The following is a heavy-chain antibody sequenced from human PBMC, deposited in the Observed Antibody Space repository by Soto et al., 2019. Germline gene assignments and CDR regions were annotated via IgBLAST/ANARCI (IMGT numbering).Heavy chain of an antibody. Sequence: SETLSLTCTVSGGSISSYYWSWIRQPPGKGLEWIGYIYYSGSTNYNPSLKSRVTISVDTSKNQFSLKAEDTALYYCTTEPISGSPNGPYWGQGTLVTVSS. CDR1: GGSISSYY. V-gene: IGHV4-59*12. CDR2: IYYSGST. D-gene: IGHD6-25*01. CDR3: TTEPISGSPNGPY. J-gene: IGHJ4*02.